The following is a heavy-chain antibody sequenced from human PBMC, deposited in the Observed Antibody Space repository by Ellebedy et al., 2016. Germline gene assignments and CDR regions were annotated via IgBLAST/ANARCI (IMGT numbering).Heavy chain of an antibody. J-gene: IGHJ3*02. CDR3: AGIKVMYTGIIETSHAFDI. D-gene: IGHD1-1*01. Sequence: SETLSLTCNVFGGSVTSDYWNWIRRPPGKGLEWIGYVFHTGTAHYNPSLQSRVTMSVDTSKSQLSLRLTSVTAADTAVYYCAGIKVMYTGIIETSHAFDIWGRGTLVTVAS. CDR2: VFHTGTA. V-gene: IGHV4-59*02. CDR1: GGSVTSDY.